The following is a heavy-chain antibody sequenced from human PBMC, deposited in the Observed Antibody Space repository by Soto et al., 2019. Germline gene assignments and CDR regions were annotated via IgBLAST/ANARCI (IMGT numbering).Heavy chain of an antibody. CDR2: IYPGDSDT. CDR3: ARSILRLGELSLSRYGMDV. D-gene: IGHD3-16*02. V-gene: IGHV5-51*01. J-gene: IGHJ6*02. CDR1: GYSFTSYW. Sequence: GESLKISCKGSGYSFTSYWIGWVRQMPGKGLEWMGIIYPGDSDTRYSPSFQGQVTISADKSISTAYLQWSSLKASDTAMYYCARSILRLGELSLSRYGMDVWGQGTTVTVSS.